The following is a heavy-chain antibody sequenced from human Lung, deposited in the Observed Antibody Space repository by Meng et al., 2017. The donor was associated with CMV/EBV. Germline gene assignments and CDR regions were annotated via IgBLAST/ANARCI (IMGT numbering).Heavy chain of an antibody. Sequence: SETLSLTCTVSGGSISSSSYYWGWIRQPPGKGLEWIGSIYYSGSTYYNPPLKSRVTISVDTSKNQFSLKLSSVTAADTAVYYCARDATIFGVFDPYYYGMDVWXQGTXVTVSS. CDR2: IYYSGST. J-gene: IGHJ6*02. V-gene: IGHV4-39*02. CDR1: GGSISSSSYY. CDR3: ARDATIFGVFDPYYYGMDV. D-gene: IGHD3-3*01.